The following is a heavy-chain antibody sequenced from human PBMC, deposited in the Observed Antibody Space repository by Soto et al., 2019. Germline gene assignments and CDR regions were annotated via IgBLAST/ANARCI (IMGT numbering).Heavy chain of an antibody. CDR1: GGSGSSGNYY. V-gene: IGHV4-61*01. CDR2: FYYTGSI. J-gene: IGHJ5*02. Sequence: SETLPHTCTVSGGSGSSGNYYWSWIRQPPGKGLEWIGYFYYTGSINYNPSLKSRVTISIDASQNQFSLRLSSVTAADTAVYYCARVPGPWGQGTLVTVSS. CDR3: ARVPGP. D-gene: IGHD7-27*01.